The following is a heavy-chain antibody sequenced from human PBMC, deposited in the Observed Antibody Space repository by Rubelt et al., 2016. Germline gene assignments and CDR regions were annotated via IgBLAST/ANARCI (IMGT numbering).Heavy chain of an antibody. CDR1: GGSFSGYY. D-gene: IGHD1-26*01. J-gene: IGHJ6*03. V-gene: IGHV4-34*10. CDR2: INHSGST. CDR3: AGRTAGSWTRKYFSYYMDA. Sequence: QVQLQESGPGLVKPSETLSLTCAVYGGSFSGYYWSWIRQPPGKGLEWIGEINHSGSTNSNPSLTSRGTMSVDTSKSQFTLNLKSWTAADTAGYFCAGRTAGSWTRKYFSYYMDAWGKGTTVTVSS.